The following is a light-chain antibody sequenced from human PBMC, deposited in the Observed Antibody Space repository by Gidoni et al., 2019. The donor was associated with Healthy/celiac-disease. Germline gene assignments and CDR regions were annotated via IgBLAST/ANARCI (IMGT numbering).Light chain of an antibody. CDR1: QSVLYSSNNKNY. Sequence: DIVMTQSPDSLAVSLGERATINCKSSQSVLYSSNNKNYLAWYQQKPGQPPKLLIYWASTREAGVPDRFRGSGCGTDFTLTISSLQGEDVGVYYCQQYYSTPRTFGQGTKVEIK. V-gene: IGKV4-1*01. J-gene: IGKJ1*01. CDR3: QQYYSTPRT. CDR2: WAS.